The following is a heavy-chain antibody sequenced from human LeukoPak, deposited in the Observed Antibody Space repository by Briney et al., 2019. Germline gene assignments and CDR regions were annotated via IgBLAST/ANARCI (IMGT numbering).Heavy chain of an antibody. Sequence: GGTLKLSCAASGFTFSSYGVHWVRQAPGKGLDWVALISYDGSNKYYADSVKGRFTISRDNSKNTLYLQMNSLRAEDTAVYYCAKPPEVGATVGYFDFWGQGTLVTVSS. CDR2: ISYDGSNK. V-gene: IGHV3-30*18. D-gene: IGHD1-26*01. CDR1: GFTFSSYG. CDR3: AKPPEVGATVGYFDF. J-gene: IGHJ4*02.